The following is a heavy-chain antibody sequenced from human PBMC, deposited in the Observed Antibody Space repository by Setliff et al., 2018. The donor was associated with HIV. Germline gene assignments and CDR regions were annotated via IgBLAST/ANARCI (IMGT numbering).Heavy chain of an antibody. Sequence: SETLSLTCTVSGGSISSYYWSWIRQPAGKGLEWIGRIYTSGSTNYNPSLKSRVTMSVDTSKNQFSLKLSSATAADTAVYYCARWYYCVSGACYRADYWGQGTMVTVSS. D-gene: IGHD2-21*02. V-gene: IGHV4-4*07. J-gene: IGHJ4*02. CDR1: GGSISSYY. CDR3: ARWYYCVSGACYRADY. CDR2: IYTSGST.